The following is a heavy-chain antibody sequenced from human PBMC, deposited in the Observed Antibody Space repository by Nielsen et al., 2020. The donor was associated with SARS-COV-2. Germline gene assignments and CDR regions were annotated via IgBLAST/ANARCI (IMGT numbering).Heavy chain of an antibody. D-gene: IGHD2-2*01. Sequence: GGSLRLSCAASGFTFSSYSMNWVRQAPGKGLEWVSYISSSSSTIYYADSVKGRFTISRDNAKNSLYLQMNSLRDEDTAVYYCARTEPENIVVVPAAMEDYYMDVWGKGTTVTVSS. J-gene: IGHJ6*03. CDR2: ISSSSSTI. CDR1: GFTFSSYS. CDR3: ARTEPENIVVVPAAMEDYYMDV. V-gene: IGHV3-48*02.